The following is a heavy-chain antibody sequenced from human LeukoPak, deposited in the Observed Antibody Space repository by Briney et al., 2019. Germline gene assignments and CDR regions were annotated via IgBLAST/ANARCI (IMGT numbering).Heavy chain of an antibody. J-gene: IGHJ6*03. Sequence: PGRSLRLSCAASGFTFSSYGMHWVRQAPGKGLEWVAVIWYDGSNKYYADSVKGRFTISRDNSKNTLYLQMNSLRAEDTAVYYCARIAVAGTVIYYSYYYMDVWGKGTTVTVSS. V-gene: IGHV3-33*01. CDR2: IWYDGSNK. D-gene: IGHD6-19*01. CDR1: GFTFSSYG. CDR3: ARIAVAGTVIYYSYYYMDV.